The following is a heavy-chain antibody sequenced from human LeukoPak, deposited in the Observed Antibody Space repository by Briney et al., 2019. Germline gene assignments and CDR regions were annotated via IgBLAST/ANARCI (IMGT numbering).Heavy chain of an antibody. CDR2: IDWDDDK. Sequence: SGPALVKPTQTLTLTCTFSRFSLSTSGMRVSWIRQPPGKALEWLARIDWDDDKFYSTSLKTRLTISKDTSKNQVVLTMTNMDPVDTATYYCARNPSGVTTYYFDSSGHFDYWGQGTLVTVSS. D-gene: IGHD3-22*01. V-gene: IGHV2-70*04. CDR1: RFSLSTSGMR. CDR3: ARNPSGVTTYYFDSSGHFDY. J-gene: IGHJ4*02.